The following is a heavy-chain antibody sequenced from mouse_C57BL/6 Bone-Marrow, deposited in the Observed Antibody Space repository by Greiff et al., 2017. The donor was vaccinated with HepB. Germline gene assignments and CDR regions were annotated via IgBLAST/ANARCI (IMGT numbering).Heavy chain of an antibody. CDR1: GFTFSSYA. CDR2: ISDGGSYT. CDR3: ARTGTRG. D-gene: IGHD4-1*01. V-gene: IGHV5-4*03. Sequence: EVKLEESGGGLVKPGGSLKLSCAASGFTFSSYAMSWVRQTPEKRLEWVATISDGGSYTYYPDNVKGRFTISRDNAKNNLYLQMSHLKSEDTAMYYCARTGTRGWGQGTTLTVSS. J-gene: IGHJ2*01.